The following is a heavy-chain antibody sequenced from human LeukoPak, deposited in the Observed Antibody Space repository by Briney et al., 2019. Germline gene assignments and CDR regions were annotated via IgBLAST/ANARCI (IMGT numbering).Heavy chain of an antibody. CDR1: EFIFSDYW. CDR2: IKPDGNEQ. V-gene: IGHV3-7*01. J-gene: IGHJ4*02. Sequence: GGSLRLSCVTSEFIFSDYWMGWVRQAPGKGPEWVASIKPDGNEQYYVDSVRGRFTISRDNSKDSLFLQMDSLRDDDTAVYYCGRERVSAYDYWGQGTLVTVSS. CDR3: GRERVSAYDY.